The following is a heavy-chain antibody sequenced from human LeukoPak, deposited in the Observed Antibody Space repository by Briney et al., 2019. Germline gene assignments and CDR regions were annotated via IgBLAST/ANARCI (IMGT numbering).Heavy chain of an antibody. CDR2: IKQDGSEK. V-gene: IGHV3-7*01. Sequence: LPGGSPRLSCAASGFTFSSYWMSWVRQAPGKGLEWVANIKQDGSEKYYVDSVKGRFTISRDNAKNSLYLQMNSLRAEDTAVYYCARDREDPGSSSDYWGQGTLVTVSS. CDR3: ARDREDPGSSSDY. CDR1: GFTFSSYW. J-gene: IGHJ4*02. D-gene: IGHD6-6*01.